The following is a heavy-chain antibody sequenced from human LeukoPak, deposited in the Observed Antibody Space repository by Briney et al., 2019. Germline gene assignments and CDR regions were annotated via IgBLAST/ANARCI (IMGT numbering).Heavy chain of an antibody. D-gene: IGHD6-13*01. CDR2: IIPIFGTA. J-gene: IGHJ4*02. CDR1: GGTFSSYA. CDR3: ARFGAAAGKDRFDY. Sequence: WASVKVSCKASGGTFSSYAISWVRQAPGQGLEWMGGIIPIFGTANYAQKFQGRVTITADESTSTAYMELSSLRSEDTAVYYCARFGAAAGKDRFDYWGQGTLVTVSS. V-gene: IGHV1-69*13.